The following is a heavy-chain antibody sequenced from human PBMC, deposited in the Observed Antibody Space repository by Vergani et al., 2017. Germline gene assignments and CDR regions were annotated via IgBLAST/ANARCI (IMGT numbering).Heavy chain of an antibody. CDR1: GGSISSYY. J-gene: IGHJ6*03. CDR2: IYYSGST. D-gene: IGHD3-9*01. Sequence: QVQLQESGPGLVKPSETLSLTCTVSGGSISSYYWSWIRQPPGKGLEWIGYIYYSGSTNYYPSLKSRVTITVDTSKNQFSLKLRSVTAADTAVYYCARDNYDILTGYYTDYYYYYMDVWSKGTTVTVSS. CDR3: ARDNYDILTGYYTDYYYYYMDV. V-gene: IGHV4-59*01.